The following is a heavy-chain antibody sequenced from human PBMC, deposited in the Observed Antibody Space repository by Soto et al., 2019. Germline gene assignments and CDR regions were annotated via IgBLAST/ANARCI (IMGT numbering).Heavy chain of an antibody. V-gene: IGHV1-24*01. CDR1: GYTLTELS. J-gene: IGHJ5*02. CDR3: ATEPRTDCSSTSCSDRGFDP. CDR2: FDPEDGET. D-gene: IGHD2-2*01. Sequence: ASVKVSFKVSGYTLTELSMHWVRQAPGKGLEWMGGFDPEDGETIYAQKFQGRVTMTEDTSTDTAYMELSSLRSEDTAVYYCATEPRTDCSSTSCSDRGFDPWGQGTLVTVSS.